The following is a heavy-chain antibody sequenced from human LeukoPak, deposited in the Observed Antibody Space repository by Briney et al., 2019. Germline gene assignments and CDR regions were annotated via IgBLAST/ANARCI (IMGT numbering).Heavy chain of an antibody. J-gene: IGHJ5*02. CDR1: GFTFSSYA. CDR2: ISGSGGST. CDR3: AKDPSGSYENWFDP. V-gene: IGHV3-23*01. Sequence: GGSLRLSCAASGFTFSSYAMSWVRQAPGKGLEWVSAISGSGGSTYYANSVKGRFTISRDNSKNTLYLQMNSLRAEDTAVYYCAKDPSGSYENWFDPWGQGTLVTVPS. D-gene: IGHD1-26*01.